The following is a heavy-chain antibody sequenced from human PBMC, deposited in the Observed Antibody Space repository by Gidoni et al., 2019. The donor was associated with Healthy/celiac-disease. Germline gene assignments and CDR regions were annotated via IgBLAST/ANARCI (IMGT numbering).Heavy chain of an antibody. V-gene: IGHV3-73*01. CDR2: IRSKANSYAT. CDR1: GFTFSGSA. J-gene: IGHJ6*02. D-gene: IGHD6-19*01. CDR3: TSLYSSGWYYSYGMDV. Sequence: LSCAASGFTFSGSAMHWVRQASGKGLEWVGRIRSKANSYATAYAASVKGRFTISRDDSKNTAYLQMNSLKTEDTAVYYCTSLYSSGWYYSYGMDVWGQGTTVTVSS.